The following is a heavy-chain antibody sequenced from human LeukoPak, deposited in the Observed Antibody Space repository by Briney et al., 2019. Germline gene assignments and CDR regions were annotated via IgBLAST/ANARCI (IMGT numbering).Heavy chain of an antibody. CDR1: GYTFTSYA. J-gene: IGHJ6*04. CDR2: INAGNGNT. Sequence: ASVKVSCKASGYTFTSYAMHWVRHAPGQRLEWMGWINAGNGNTKYSQKFQGRVTITRDTSASTAYMELSSLRSEDTAVYYCARATYGDYVGYYYGMDVWGKGTTVTVSS. V-gene: IGHV1-3*01. CDR3: ARATYGDYVGYYYGMDV. D-gene: IGHD4-17*01.